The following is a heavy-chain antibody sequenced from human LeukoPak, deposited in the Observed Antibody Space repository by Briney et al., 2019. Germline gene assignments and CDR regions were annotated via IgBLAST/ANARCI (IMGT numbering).Heavy chain of an antibody. Sequence: ASVKVSCKASGYTFTAYYMHWVRQAPGQGLEWMGWINPNSGGTNYAQKFQGRATMTRDTSISTANMELSRLRSDDTAVYYCARDHLVVPGGYEDHYYGMDVWGQGTTVTVSS. V-gene: IGHV1-2*02. D-gene: IGHD2-2*01. CDR1: GYTFTAYY. CDR2: INPNSGGT. J-gene: IGHJ6*02. CDR3: ARDHLVVPGGYEDHYYGMDV.